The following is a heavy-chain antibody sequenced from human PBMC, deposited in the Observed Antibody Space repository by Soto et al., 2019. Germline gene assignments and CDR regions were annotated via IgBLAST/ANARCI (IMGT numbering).Heavy chain of an antibody. CDR3: AREDSIIIPAVSDY. V-gene: IGHV3-21*01. D-gene: IGHD2-2*01. CDR2: ISKSDYT. Sequence: GGSLRLSCTVSGFAFNNYGVNWVRQAPGKGLEWVSSISKSDYTYYSDSVKGRFTISRDNAKNSVSLQMNTLRVEDTAVYYCAREDSIIIPAVSDYWGQGALVTVSS. CDR1: GFAFNNYG. J-gene: IGHJ4*02.